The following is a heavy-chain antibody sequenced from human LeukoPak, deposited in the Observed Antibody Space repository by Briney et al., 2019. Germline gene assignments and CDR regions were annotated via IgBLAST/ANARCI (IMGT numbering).Heavy chain of an antibody. CDR3: ARGGGYDYVWGSYRYKPLGAFDI. V-gene: IGHV3-20*01. CDR1: GFTFDDYG. J-gene: IGHJ3*02. CDR2: INWNGGST. D-gene: IGHD3-16*02. Sequence: GGSLRLSCAASGFTFDDYGMSWVRQDPGKGLEWVSGINWNGGSTGYADSVKGRFTISRDNAKNSLYLQMNSLRAEDTALYHCARGGGYDYVWGSYRYKPLGAFDIWGQGTMVTVSS.